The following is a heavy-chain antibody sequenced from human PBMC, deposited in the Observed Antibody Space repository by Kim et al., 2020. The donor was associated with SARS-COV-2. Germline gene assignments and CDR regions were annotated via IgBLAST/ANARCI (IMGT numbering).Heavy chain of an antibody. V-gene: IGHV4-59*13. Sequence: SETLSLTCIVSGGSMDNYYWSCIRQSPGTGLEWIGHVYSSGSTKYNPALRSRVTTSVDVSKKQFSLKLTSVTAADTAMYYCARNGEVLGFTFGYIYFEL. J-gene: IGHJ2*01. CDR1: GGSMDNYY. CDR2: VYSSGST. D-gene: IGHD5-18*01. CDR3: ARNGEVLGFTFGYIYFEL.